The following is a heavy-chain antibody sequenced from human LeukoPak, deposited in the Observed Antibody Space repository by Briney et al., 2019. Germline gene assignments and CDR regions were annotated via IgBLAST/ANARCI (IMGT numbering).Heavy chain of an antibody. CDR2: IWYDGSNK. V-gene: IGHV3-33*01. Sequence: PGGSLRLSCAASGFTFSSYGMHWVRQAPGKGLEWVAVIWYDGSNKYYADSVKGRFTISRDNSKNTLYLQMNSLRAEDTAVYYCARAEADSSGYYPDYWGQGTLVTVSS. J-gene: IGHJ4*02. CDR1: GFTFSSYG. CDR3: ARAEADSSGYYPDY. D-gene: IGHD3-22*01.